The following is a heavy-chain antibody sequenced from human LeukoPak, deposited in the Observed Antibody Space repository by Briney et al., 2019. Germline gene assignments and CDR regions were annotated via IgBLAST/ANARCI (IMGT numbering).Heavy chain of an antibody. J-gene: IGHJ3*02. V-gene: IGHV1-18*01. D-gene: IGHD6-13*01. CDR1: GYTFSTYG. CDR2: ISTYSGNT. Sequence: ASVKVSCKPSGYTFSTYGISWVRQAPGQGLEWMGWISTYSGNTYYALKLQGRVTMTTDTSTSTAYMELRSLRSDDTAVYYCAREKTRLAAGDAFDIWGQGTMVTVSS. CDR3: AREKTRLAAGDAFDI.